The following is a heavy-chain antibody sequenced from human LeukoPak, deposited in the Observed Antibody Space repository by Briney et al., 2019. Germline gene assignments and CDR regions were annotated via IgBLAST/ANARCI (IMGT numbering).Heavy chain of an antibody. D-gene: IGHD4-23*01. J-gene: IGHJ3*02. V-gene: IGHV4-34*01. Sequence: PSETLSLTCTVSGGSITNGGYYWSWIRQPPGKGLEWIGEINHSGSTNYNPSLKSRVTISVDTSKNQSSLKLSSVTAADTAVYYCAREEGGNSLAAPAFDIWGQGTMVTVSS. CDR3: AREEGGNSLAAPAFDI. CDR1: GGSITNGGYY. CDR2: INHSGST.